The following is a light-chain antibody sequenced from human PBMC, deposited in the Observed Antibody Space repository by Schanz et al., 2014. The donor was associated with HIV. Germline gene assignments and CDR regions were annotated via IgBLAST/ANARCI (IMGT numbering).Light chain of an antibody. CDR1: NSDVGGYDY. CDR2: DVT. J-gene: IGLJ1*01. Sequence: QSALTQPASVSGSPGQSITISCTGTNSDVGGYDYVSWYQHHPGKAPKLIISDVTKRPSGVPDRFSGSKFDTSAPLAISGLQSEDEADYSCAAWDDSLNGFVFGTGTKLTVL. CDR3: AAWDDSLNGFV. V-gene: IGLV2-14*03.